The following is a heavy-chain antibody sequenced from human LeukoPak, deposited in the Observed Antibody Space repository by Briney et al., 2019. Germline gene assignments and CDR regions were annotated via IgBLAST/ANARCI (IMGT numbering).Heavy chain of an antibody. CDR1: GGSFSGYY. V-gene: IGHV4-34*01. CDR3: TRDLAAAGTIDP. Sequence: SETLSLTCAVYGGSFSGYYWSWIRQPPGKGLEWIGEINYSGSTNYNPSLKSRVTISEDTSKNQFSLRLSSVTAADTAVYYCTRDLAAAGTIDPWGQGTLVTVSS. D-gene: IGHD6-13*01. J-gene: IGHJ5*02. CDR2: INYSGST.